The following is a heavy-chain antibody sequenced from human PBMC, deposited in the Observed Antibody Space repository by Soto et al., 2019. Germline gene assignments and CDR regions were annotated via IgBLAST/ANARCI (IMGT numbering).Heavy chain of an antibody. CDR3: AKGNGDYVRDFDS. D-gene: IGHD4-17*01. V-gene: IGHV3-23*01. Sequence: EVQLLESGGGLVQPGGSLRLSCAASGFTFSSYAMSCVRQAPGKGLEWVSSISHRGGTTYYAESVRGRFTISRDNSKNKLHLQMNSLRSEDTAVFYCAKGNGDYVRDFDSWGQGTLVTVSS. J-gene: IGHJ4*02. CDR1: GFTFSSYA. CDR2: ISHRGGTT.